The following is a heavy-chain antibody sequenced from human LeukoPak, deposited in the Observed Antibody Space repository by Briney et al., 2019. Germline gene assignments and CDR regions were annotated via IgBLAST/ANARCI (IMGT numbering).Heavy chain of an antibody. D-gene: IGHD6-25*01. J-gene: IGHJ4*02. CDR1: GFTFSIYA. CDR3: TKPSGAAAVDY. CDR2: ISGTDGST. V-gene: IGHV3-23*01. Sequence: PGGSLRLSCVTSGFTFSIYALSWVRQAPGEGLEWVSAISGTDGSTYYADSVKGRFTISRDNSKNTLYLQMNSLRVEDTAVYYCTKPSGAAAVDYWGQGTLVTVSS.